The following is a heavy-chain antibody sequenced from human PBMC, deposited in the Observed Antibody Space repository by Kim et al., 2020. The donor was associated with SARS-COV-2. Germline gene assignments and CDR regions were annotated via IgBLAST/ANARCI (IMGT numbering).Heavy chain of an antibody. V-gene: IGHV1-2*02. J-gene: IGHJ6*02. Sequence: NYAQKFQGRVTMTRDTSISTANMELSRLRSDDTAVYFCARRDYYSYYGLGVWGQGTTVTVSS. CDR3: ARRDYYSYYGLGV.